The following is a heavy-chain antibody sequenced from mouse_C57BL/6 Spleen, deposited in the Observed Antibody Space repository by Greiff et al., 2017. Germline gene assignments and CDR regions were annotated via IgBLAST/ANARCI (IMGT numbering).Heavy chain of an antibody. CDR2: IRLKSDNYAT. J-gene: IGHJ3*01. V-gene: IGHV6-3*01. CDR1: GFTFSNYW. D-gene: IGHD1-1*01. Sequence: VQGVESGGGLVQPGGSMKLSCVASGFTFSNYWMNWVRQSPEKGLEWVAQIRLKSDNYATHYAESVKGRFTISRDDSKSSVYLQMNNLRAEDTGIYYCTRYYGSRGPFAYWGQGTLVTVSA. CDR3: TRYYGSRGPFAY.